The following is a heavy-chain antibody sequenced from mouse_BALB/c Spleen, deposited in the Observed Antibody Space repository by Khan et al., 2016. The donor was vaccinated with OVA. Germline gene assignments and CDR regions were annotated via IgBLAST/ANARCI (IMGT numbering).Heavy chain of an antibody. CDR2: ISGDSSTI. CDR1: GFIFSSFG. J-gene: IGHJ2*01. Sequence: EVMLVESGGGLVQPGGSRKLSCVASGFIFSSFGMHWVRQAPEKGLEWVAYISGDSSTIYYTDTVKGRFTISRDNPKNTLFLQMTSLRSEDMAMYYCARSYFYGYYFDQWGQGTTLTVSS. V-gene: IGHV5-17*02. D-gene: IGHD1-1*01. CDR3: ARSYFYGYYFDQ.